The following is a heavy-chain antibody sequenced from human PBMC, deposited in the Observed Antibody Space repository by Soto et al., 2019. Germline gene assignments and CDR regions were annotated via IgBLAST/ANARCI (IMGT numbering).Heavy chain of an antibody. V-gene: IGHV3-33*01. CDR1: GFTFSSYG. Sequence: GGSLRLSCAASGFTFSSYGMHWVRQAPGKGLEWVAVIWYNGSNKYYADSVKGRFTISRDNSKNTLYLQMNSLRAEDTAVYYCTRGRAFDYYDSSGYPDYWGQGALVAASS. CDR3: TRGRAFDYYDSSGYPDY. CDR2: IWYNGSNK. D-gene: IGHD3-22*01. J-gene: IGHJ4*02.